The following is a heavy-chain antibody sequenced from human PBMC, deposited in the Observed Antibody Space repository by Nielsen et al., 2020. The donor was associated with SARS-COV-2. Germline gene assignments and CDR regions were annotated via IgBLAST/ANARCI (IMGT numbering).Heavy chain of an antibody. CDR3: AREADHYYYGMDV. CDR2: IYSGGST. V-gene: IGHV3-53*01. Sequence: ESLKISCEASGFSFSNYGMHWVRQAPGKGLEWVSIIYSGGSTYYADSVKGRFTISRDNSKNTLYLQMNSLRAEDTAVYYCAREADHYYYGMDVWGQGTTVTVSS. CDR1: GFSFSNYG. J-gene: IGHJ6*02.